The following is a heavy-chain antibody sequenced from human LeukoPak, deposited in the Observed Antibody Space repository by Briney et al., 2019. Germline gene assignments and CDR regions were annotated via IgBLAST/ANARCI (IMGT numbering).Heavy chain of an antibody. CDR1: GGSISGYY. CDR3: ARQDSKVGAYTGPYYFDY. D-gene: IGHD1-26*01. CDR2: IYTSGTT. V-gene: IGHV4-4*07. J-gene: IGHJ4*02. Sequence: SETLSLTCTVSGGSISGYYWSWIRQPAGKGLEWTGRIYTSGTTHDNPSLKSRVTMSVDTSKNQVSLKVSSVTAADTAVYYCARQDSKVGAYTGPYYFDYWGQGTLVTVSS.